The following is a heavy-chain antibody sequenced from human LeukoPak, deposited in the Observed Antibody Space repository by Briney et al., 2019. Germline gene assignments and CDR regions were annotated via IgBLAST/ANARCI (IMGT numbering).Heavy chain of an antibody. D-gene: IGHD2-2*01. CDR1: GYTFTSYG. CDR3: ARWEYCSSTSCYDESETFDY. J-gene: IGHJ4*02. CDR2: ISAYNGNT. Sequence: RASVKVSCKASGYTFTSYGISWVRQAPGQGLEWMGWISAYNGNTNYAHKYQGRVTMTTDTSTSTDYLELRSLRSDDTAVYYCARWEYCSSTSCYDESETFDYWGQGTLVTVSS. V-gene: IGHV1-18*01.